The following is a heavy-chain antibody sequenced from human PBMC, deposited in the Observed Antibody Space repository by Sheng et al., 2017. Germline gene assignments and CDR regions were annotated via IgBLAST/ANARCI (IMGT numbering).Heavy chain of an antibody. CDR1: GDSVSNNGGA. V-gene: IGHV6-1*01. CDR3: ARDAYGDYYMGR. D-gene: IGHD4-17*01. Sequence: QVQLLQSGPGLVKPSQTLSLTCAISGDSVSNNGGAWNWIRQSPSRGLEWLGKDILTGPKSVSMIMPVSVKSRITINPDTSKNQFSLQLNSVTPEDTAVYYCARDAYGDYYMGRLGQRDH. J-gene: IGHJ6*03. CDR2: ILTGPKSVS.